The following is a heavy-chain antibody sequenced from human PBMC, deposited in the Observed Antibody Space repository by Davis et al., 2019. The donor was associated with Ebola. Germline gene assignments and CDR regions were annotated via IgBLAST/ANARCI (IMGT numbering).Heavy chain of an antibody. J-gene: IGHJ6*02. CDR3: ARDQFNDFWSGYPYYYYYYGMDV. CDR2: ISSSSSYI. D-gene: IGHD3-3*01. V-gene: IGHV3-21*01. Sequence: GESLKISCAASGFTFSSYSMNWVRQAPGKGLEWVSSISSSSSYIYYADSVKGRFTISRDNAKNSLYLQMNSLRAEDTAVYYCARDQFNDFWSGYPYYYYYYGMDVWGQGTTVTVSS. CDR1: GFTFSSYS.